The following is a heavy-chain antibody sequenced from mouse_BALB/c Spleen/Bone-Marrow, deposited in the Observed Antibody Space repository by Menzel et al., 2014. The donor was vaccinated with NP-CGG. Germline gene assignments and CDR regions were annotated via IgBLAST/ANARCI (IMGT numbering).Heavy chain of an antibody. V-gene: IGHV1S56*01. CDR3: VRSRLRDWYFDV. CDR2: IFPGDSTT. Sequence: QVQLQQSGVELVKPGASVKLSCKASGNTFTSYDINWVRQRPEQGLEWIGWIFPGDSTTKYNEKFKVKATLSTDKSSSTVHMQLSRLTSEDSAVYFCVRSRLRDWYFDVWGAGTTVTISS. CDR1: GNTFTSYD. D-gene: IGHD1-2*01. J-gene: IGHJ1*01.